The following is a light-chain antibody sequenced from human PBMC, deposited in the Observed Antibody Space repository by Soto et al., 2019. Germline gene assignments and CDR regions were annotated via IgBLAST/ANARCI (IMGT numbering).Light chain of an antibody. CDR1: QSVSSY. CDR2: DSS. Sequence: IVLTQSPATLSLSPGERGTLSCRASQSVSSYLAWYQQKPGQAPRLLIYDSSNTATGTPDRFSGSGSGTDLTLTISSLEPEDFAVYYCQQRSNSPWTFGQGTKVEIK. J-gene: IGKJ1*01. V-gene: IGKV3-11*01. CDR3: QQRSNSPWT.